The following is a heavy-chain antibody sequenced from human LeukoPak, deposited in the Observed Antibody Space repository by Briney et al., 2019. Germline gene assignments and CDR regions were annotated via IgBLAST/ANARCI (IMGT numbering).Heavy chain of an antibody. Sequence: PSETLSLTCTVSGGSISSSSYYWGWIRQPPGKGLEWIGSIYYSGRTYYNPSLKSRVTISVDTSKNQFSLKLSSVTAADTAVYYCARKIAAAPPLNWGQGTLVTVSS. CDR3: ARKIAAAPPLN. J-gene: IGHJ4*02. CDR2: IYYSGRT. D-gene: IGHD6-13*01. V-gene: IGHV4-39*01. CDR1: GGSISSSSYY.